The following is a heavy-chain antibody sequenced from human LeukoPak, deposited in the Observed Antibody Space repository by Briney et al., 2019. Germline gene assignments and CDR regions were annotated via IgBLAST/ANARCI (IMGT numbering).Heavy chain of an antibody. CDR1: GGSISGYY. CDR2: INPSGSA. CDR3: ARFGTY. D-gene: IGHD3-10*01. V-gene: IGHV4-34*01. Sequence: ASETLSLTCTVSGGSISGYYWSWIRQPPGKGLEWIGEINPSGSANYNPSLKSRVTISVDTSKNQFPLKLSSVTAADTAVYYCARFGTYWGQGTLVTVSS. J-gene: IGHJ4*02.